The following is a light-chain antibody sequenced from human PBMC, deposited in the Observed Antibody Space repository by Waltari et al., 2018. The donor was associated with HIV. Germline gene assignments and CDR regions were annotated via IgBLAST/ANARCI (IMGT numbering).Light chain of an antibody. Sequence: EIVLTQSPGTLSLSPGETATLSCRASQSVRSSYLAWYQHKAGQAPRLLIYGALNRATGIPDRFSGSGSGTDFTLTFSRLEPEDFALYYCQQYGRSLAFGPGTKVDIK. J-gene: IGKJ3*01. CDR3: QQYGRSLA. CDR2: GAL. V-gene: IGKV3-20*01. CDR1: QSVRSSY.